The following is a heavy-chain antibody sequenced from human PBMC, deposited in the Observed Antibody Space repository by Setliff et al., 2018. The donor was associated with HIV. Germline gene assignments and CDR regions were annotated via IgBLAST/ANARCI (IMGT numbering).Heavy chain of an antibody. CDR3: ARAYTSGWYLELGLTYLDS. V-gene: IGHV1-2*02. J-gene: IGHJ4*02. CDR2: INCNSGGT. Sequence: ASVKVSCKASGYTFSSYDINWVRQATGQGLEWMGWINCNSGGTEYAQKLEGRVTMTRDRSISTAYMELSRLKSDDTAVYYCARAYTSGWYLELGLTYLDSWGQGTLVTVSS. CDR1: GYTFSSYD. D-gene: IGHD6-19*01.